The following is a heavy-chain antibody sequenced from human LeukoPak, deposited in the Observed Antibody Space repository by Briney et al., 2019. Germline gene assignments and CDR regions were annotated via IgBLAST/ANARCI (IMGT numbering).Heavy chain of an antibody. D-gene: IGHD6-13*01. J-gene: IGHJ3*02. CDR3: AKDLAAAGTLDAFDI. CDR2: ISGSGGST. CDR1: GFTFSSYA. Sequence: GGSLRLSCAASGFTFSSYAMSWVRQAPGKGLEWVSAISGSGGSTYYADSVKGRFTISRDNSKNTLYLQMNSLRAEDTAVYHCAKDLAAAGTLDAFDIWGQGTMVTVSS. V-gene: IGHV3-23*01.